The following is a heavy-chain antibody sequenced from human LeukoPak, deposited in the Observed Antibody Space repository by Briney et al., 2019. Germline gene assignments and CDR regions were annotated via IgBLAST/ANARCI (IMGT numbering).Heavy chain of an antibody. Sequence: SGTLSLTCAVSGGSISSSNWWSWVRQPPGKGLEWIGEIYHSGSTNYNPSLKSRVTISVDKSKNQFSLKLSSVTAADTAVYYCARSQDWRFGELFKGHYFDYWGQGTLVTVSS. D-gene: IGHD3-10*01. J-gene: IGHJ4*02. CDR1: GGSISSSNW. V-gene: IGHV4-4*02. CDR2: IYHSGST. CDR3: ARSQDWRFGELFKGHYFDY.